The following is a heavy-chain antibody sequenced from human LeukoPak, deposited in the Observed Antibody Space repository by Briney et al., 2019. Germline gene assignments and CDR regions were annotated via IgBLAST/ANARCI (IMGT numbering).Heavy chain of an antibody. CDR1: GFTFSSYS. J-gene: IGHJ4*02. V-gene: IGHV3-48*01. Sequence: GGSLRLSCAASGFTFSSYSMNWVRQAPGKGLEWVSYISSSSSTIYYADSVKGRFTISRDNAKNSLYLQMNSLRAEDTAVYYCATDRGLRSWDYWGQGTLVTVSS. CDR2: ISSSSSTI. CDR3: ATDRGLRSWDY. D-gene: IGHD3-16*01.